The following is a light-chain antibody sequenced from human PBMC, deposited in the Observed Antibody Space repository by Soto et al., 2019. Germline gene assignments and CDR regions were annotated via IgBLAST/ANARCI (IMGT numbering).Light chain of an antibody. Sequence: QSALTQPASVSGSPGQSITISCTGTSSDIGDYKYVSWYKQHPGKAPTLMIYDVSNRPSGVSNRFSGSKSGNTASLTISGLQAEDEADYYCSSYTDSSFVIFGGGTKLTVL. CDR1: SSDIGDYKY. J-gene: IGLJ2*01. CDR2: DVS. V-gene: IGLV2-14*03. CDR3: SSYTDSSFVI.